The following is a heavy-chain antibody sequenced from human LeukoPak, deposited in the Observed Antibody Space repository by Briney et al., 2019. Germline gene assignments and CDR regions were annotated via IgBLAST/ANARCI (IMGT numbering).Heavy chain of an antibody. CDR2: ISNDGSKK. J-gene: IGHJ4*02. Sequence: GGSLRLSCAASGFTFSSYAMSRVRQAPGKGLDWVAVISNDGSKKYYADSVKGRFTISRDNSKNTLSLQVSSLRTEDTAVYYCAKDRYSYAFEYSDSWGQGTLVTVSS. CDR3: AKDRYSYAFEYSDS. V-gene: IGHV3-30*18. CDR1: GFTFSSYA. D-gene: IGHD5-18*01.